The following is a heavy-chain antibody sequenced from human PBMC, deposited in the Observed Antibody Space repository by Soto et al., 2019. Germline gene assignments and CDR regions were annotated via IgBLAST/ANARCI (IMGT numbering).Heavy chain of an antibody. CDR3: ARAGIAAPVDY. CDR2: ISRSIKYT. CDR1: GFIISDYH. D-gene: IGHD6-13*01. Sequence: QVQLVESGGGLVKPGGSLRLSCAVSGFIISDYHMSWIRQAPGKGLEWVSYISRSIKYTNYADSVRGRFTISRDNAKNSLYLQMDSLSAEDTAVYYCARAGIAAPVDYWGQGTLVTVSS. V-gene: IGHV3-11*06. J-gene: IGHJ4*02.